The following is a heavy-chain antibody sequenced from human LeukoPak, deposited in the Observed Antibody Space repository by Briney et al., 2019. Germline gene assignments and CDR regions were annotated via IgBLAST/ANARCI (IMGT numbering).Heavy chain of an antibody. D-gene: IGHD3-9*01. CDR2: IYYSGST. V-gene: IGHV4-59*08. CDR1: GGSISSYY. CDR3: ARRTPPYYDILTHAFDI. J-gene: IGHJ3*02. Sequence: SETLSLTCTVSGGSISSYYWSWIRQPPGKGLEWIGYIYYSGSTNYNPSLKSRVTISADTSKNQFSLKLSSVTAADTAVYYCARRTPPYYDILTHAFDIWGQGTMVTVSS.